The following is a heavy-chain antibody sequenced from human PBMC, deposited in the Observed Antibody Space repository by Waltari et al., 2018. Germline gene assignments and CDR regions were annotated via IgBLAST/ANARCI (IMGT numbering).Heavy chain of an antibody. CDR2: ISYDGSNK. CDR1: GFTFPNSA. Sequence: QVQLVESGGGVVQPGRSLRLACAAYGFTFPNSAMQWVRQATGKGLDWVALISYDGSNKYYADSVKGRFTISRDNSKNTLYLQMISLRADDTAVYYCAREGQLGKTYYYYYGMDVWGQGTTVTVSS. D-gene: IGHD7-27*01. V-gene: IGHV3-30-3*01. CDR3: AREGQLGKTYYYYYGMDV. J-gene: IGHJ6*02.